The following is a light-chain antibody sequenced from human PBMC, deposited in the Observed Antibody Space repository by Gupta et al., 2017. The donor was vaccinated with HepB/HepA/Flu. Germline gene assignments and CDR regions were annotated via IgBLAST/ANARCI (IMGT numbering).Light chain of an antibody. J-gene: IGLJ3*02. Sequence: NFMLTQPHSVSESPGKTVTISCTGSRGSIASNYVRWFQQRPGSAPTTVIYEDNQRPSGVPDRFSGSIDSSSNSASLTISGLKTEDEADYYCQSYDGKSRWVFGGGTKLTVL. CDR2: EDN. CDR3: QSYDGKSRWV. V-gene: IGLV6-57*02. CDR1: RGSIASNY.